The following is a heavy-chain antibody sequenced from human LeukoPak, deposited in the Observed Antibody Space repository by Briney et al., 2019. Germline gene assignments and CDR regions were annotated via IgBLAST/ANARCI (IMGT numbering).Heavy chain of an antibody. CDR1: GVSFTGNY. CDR3: ARIRCGHTDGICYNY. J-gene: IGHJ4*02. Sequence: SETLSLTCGVYGVSFTGNYCSWIRQPPGKGPGWIGEINHNGGTKYNPSLKSRVTISVDTSENQFSLKLSSVTAADTAVYYCARIRCGHTDGICYNYWGQGTLVTVSS. CDR2: INHNGGT. V-gene: IGHV4-34*01. D-gene: IGHD2-8*01.